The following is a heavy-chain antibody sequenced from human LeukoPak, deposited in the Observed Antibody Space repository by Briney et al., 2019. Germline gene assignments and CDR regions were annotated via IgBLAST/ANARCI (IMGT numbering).Heavy chain of an antibody. D-gene: IGHD2/OR15-2a*01. V-gene: IGHV3-30*02. CDR3: AIHSSTYYYYMDV. CDR2: IRNDGSNT. CDR1: GFSFSSYG. Sequence: GGSLRLSCAASGFSFSSYGMHWLRQAPGKGLEWVAFIRNDGSNTYYADSVKGRFTISRDNAKNSLYLQMNSLRAEDTAVYYCAIHSSTYYYYMDVWGKGTTVTVSS. J-gene: IGHJ6*03.